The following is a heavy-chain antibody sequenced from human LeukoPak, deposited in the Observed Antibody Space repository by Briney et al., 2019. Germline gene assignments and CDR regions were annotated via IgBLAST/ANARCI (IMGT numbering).Heavy chain of an antibody. CDR3: ASQVHSSGWYATPPFFDY. CDR2: ISSSSSYI. Sequence: GGSLRLSCAASGFTFSSYSMSWVRQAPGKGLEWVSSISSSSSYIYYADSVKGRFTISRDNAKNSLYLQMNSLRAEDTAVYYCASQVHSSGWYATPPFFDYWGQGTLVTVSS. J-gene: IGHJ4*02. CDR1: GFTFSSYS. D-gene: IGHD6-19*01. V-gene: IGHV3-21*01.